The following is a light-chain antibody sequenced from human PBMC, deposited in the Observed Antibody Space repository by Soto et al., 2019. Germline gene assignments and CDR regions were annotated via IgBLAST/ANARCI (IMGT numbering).Light chain of an antibody. CDR2: RNN. J-gene: IGLJ1*01. Sequence: QSVLTQQPSASGTPGQRGTISCSGSSSNIGSNYVYWYQQLPGTAPKLLIYRNNQRPSRVPDRFSGSKSGTSASLAIIGLRSEDEADYYCAAWDDSLSGYVFGTGTKLTVL. CDR3: AAWDDSLSGYV. CDR1: SSNIGSNY. V-gene: IGLV1-47*01.